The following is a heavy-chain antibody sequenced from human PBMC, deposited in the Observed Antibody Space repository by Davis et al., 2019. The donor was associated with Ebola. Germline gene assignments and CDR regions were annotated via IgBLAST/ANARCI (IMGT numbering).Heavy chain of an antibody. CDR3: ARRAPMGLVVVTPFSRMDV. Sequence: SETLSLTCPVSGDSISSTYWSWIRQPPGKGLEWIGYIYHSGSTNYNSSLKSRVTISIDTSKSQISLKLSSVTAADTAVYYCARRAPMGLVVVTPFSRMDVWGQGTTVTVSS. CDR1: GDSISSTY. J-gene: IGHJ6*02. CDR2: IYHSGST. D-gene: IGHD2-15*01. V-gene: IGHV4-59*08.